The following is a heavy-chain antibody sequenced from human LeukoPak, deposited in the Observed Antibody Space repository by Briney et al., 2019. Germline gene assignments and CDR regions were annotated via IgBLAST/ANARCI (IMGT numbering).Heavy chain of an antibody. Sequence: GGSLRLSCAVSGFTFSNFAMNWVRQAPGKRLEWVSVIAIGGGDKFYADSVKGRYTISRDNSKNTLYLQMNSLRAEDTTVYYCARDYCSSTSCYDYYYYGMDVWGQGTTVTVSS. V-gene: IGHV3-23*01. CDR2: IAIGGGDK. CDR3: ARDYCSSTSCYDYYYYGMDV. CDR1: GFTFSNFA. D-gene: IGHD2-2*01. J-gene: IGHJ6*02.